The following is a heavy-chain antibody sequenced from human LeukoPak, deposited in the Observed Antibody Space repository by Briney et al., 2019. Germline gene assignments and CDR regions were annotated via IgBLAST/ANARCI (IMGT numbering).Heavy chain of an antibody. CDR1: GGSFSGYY. V-gene: IGHV4-34*01. J-gene: IGHJ6*04. Sequence: SETLSLTCAVYGGSFSGYYWSWIRQPPGKGLEWIGEINHSGSTNYNPSLKRRVTISVDTSKNQFSLKLSSVTAADTAVYYCARVTMVRGVITNYGMDVWGKGTTVTVSS. CDR3: ARVTMVRGVITNYGMDV. D-gene: IGHD3-10*01. CDR2: INHSGST.